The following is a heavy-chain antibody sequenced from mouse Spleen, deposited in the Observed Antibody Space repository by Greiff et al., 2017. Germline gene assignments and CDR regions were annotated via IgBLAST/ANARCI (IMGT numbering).Heavy chain of an antibody. D-gene: IGHD1-2*01. CDR1: GFTFSSYA. V-gene: IGHV5-9-1*01. CDR3: ARAGYRYFDY. J-gene: IGHJ2*01. CDR2: ISSGGSYT. Sequence: EVKLMESGGGLVKPGGSLKLSCAASGFTFSSYAMSWVRQTPEKRLEWVATISSGGSYTYYPDSVKGRFTISRDNAKNTLYLQMSSLRSEDTAMYYCARAGYRYFDYWGQGTTLTVSS.